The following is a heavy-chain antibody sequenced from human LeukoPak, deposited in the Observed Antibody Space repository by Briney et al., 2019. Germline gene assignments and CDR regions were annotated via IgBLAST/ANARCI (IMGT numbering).Heavy chain of an antibody. J-gene: IGHJ5*02. V-gene: IGHV4-39*01. CDR2: IYNSGST. CDR1: GGSISSSSYY. CDR3: ARRPGRIAVAGTLATFSWFDP. D-gene: IGHD6-19*01. Sequence: SETLSLTCTVSGGSISSSSYYWGWLRQPPGKGLEWIGSIYNSGSTYYNPSLKSRVTISVATSKNQFSLKLSSVTAADTAVYYCARRPGRIAVAGTLATFSWFDPWGQGTLVTVSS.